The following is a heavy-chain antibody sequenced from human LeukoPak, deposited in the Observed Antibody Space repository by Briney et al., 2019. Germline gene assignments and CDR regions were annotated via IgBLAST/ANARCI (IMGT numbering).Heavy chain of an antibody. CDR2: IHRDGRT. J-gene: IGHJ4*02. CDR3: ARPDDYVWGSYLL. CDR1: GVSISSSEW. D-gene: IGHD3-16*01. Sequence: SGTLSLTCAVSGVSISSSEWWIWVRQPPGQGLEWIGEIHRDGRTRYNPSLKSRVTMSVDTSKNQFSLKLSSVTAADTAVYYCARPDDYVWGSYLLWGQGTLVTVSS. V-gene: IGHV4-4*02.